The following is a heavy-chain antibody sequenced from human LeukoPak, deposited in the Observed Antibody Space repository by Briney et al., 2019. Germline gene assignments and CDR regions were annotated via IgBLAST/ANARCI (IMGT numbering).Heavy chain of an antibody. CDR1: GFTFSSYA. Sequence: GGSLRLSCAASGFTFSSYAMHWVRQAPGKGLEWVAVISYDGSNKFYADSVKGRFTFSRDNSKNTLYLQMNSLRAEETAVYYCARGTMTSRTWYFDLWGRGTLVTVSS. V-gene: IGHV3-30*04. CDR2: ISYDGSNK. J-gene: IGHJ2*01. D-gene: IGHD4-17*01. CDR3: ARGTMTSRTWYFDL.